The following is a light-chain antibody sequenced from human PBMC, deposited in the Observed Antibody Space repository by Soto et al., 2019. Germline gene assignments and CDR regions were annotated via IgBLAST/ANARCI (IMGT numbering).Light chain of an antibody. CDR3: AAWDDSLNGPE. V-gene: IGLV1-44*01. Sequence: QSVLTQPPSASGTPGQRVTISCSGSNSNIGSNTVNWYQQLPGTAPKLLIYSNNQRPSGVPDRFSASKSGTSASLAITGLQSEDEADYFCAAWDDSLNGPEFGGGTKLTVL. J-gene: IGLJ2*01. CDR1: NSNIGSNT. CDR2: SNN.